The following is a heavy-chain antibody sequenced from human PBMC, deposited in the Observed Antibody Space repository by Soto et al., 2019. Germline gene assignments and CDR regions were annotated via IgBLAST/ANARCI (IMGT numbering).Heavy chain of an antibody. Sequence: LRLSCAASGFTFSSYAMSWVRQAPGKGLEWVSAISGSGGSTYYADSVKGRFTISRDNSKNTLYLQMNSLRAEDTAVYYCAKARDQWLVLWTMDVWGQGTTVTVSS. CDR2: ISGSGGST. J-gene: IGHJ6*02. D-gene: IGHD6-19*01. CDR3: AKARDQWLVLWTMDV. CDR1: GFTFSSYA. V-gene: IGHV3-23*01.